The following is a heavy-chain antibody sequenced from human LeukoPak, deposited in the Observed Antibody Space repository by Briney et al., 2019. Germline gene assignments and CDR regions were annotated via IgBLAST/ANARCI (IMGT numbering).Heavy chain of an antibody. Sequence: GGSLRLSCAASGFTFSSYWMSWVRQAPGKGLEWVANIKQDGSEKYYVDSVKGRFTISRDNAKNSLYLQMNSLRAEDTAVYYCARLLWELFPYYYYYMDVWGKGTTVTVSS. D-gene: IGHD1-26*01. V-gene: IGHV3-7*01. CDR2: IKQDGSEK. CDR1: GFTFSSYW. CDR3: ARLLWELFPYYYYYMDV. J-gene: IGHJ6*03.